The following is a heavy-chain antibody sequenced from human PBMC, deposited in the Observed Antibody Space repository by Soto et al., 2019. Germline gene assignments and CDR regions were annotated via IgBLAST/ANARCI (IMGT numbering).Heavy chain of an antibody. CDR3: ARDRYSSSWPFDY. CDR1: GFTFSSYW. D-gene: IGHD6-13*01. Sequence: GESLKISCAASGFTFSSYWMHWVRQAPGKGLVWVSRINSDGSSTSYADSVKGRFTISRDNAKNTLYLQMNSLRAEDTAVYYCARDRYSSSWPFDYWGQGTLVTVSS. CDR2: INSDGSST. J-gene: IGHJ4*02. V-gene: IGHV3-74*01.